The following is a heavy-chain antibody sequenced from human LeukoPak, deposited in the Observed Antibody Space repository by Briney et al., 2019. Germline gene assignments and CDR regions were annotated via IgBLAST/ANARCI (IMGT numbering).Heavy chain of an antibody. V-gene: IGHV1-69*13. D-gene: IGHD5-12*01. J-gene: IGHJ5*02. CDR3: ARGLSGYAWFDP. Sequence: SVKVSCKASGGTFSSYAISWVRQAPGQGLEWMGGIIPIFGTANYAQKFQGRVTITADESTSTAYMEPSSLRSEDTAVYYCARGLSGYAWFDPWGQGTLATVSS. CDR2: IIPIFGTA. CDR1: GGTFSSYA.